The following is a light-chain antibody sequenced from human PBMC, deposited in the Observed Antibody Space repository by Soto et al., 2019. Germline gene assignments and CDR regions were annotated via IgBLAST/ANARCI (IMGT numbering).Light chain of an antibody. CDR1: SSDVGGYNY. Sequence: QSVLTQPPSASGSPGQSVTISCTGTSSDVGGYNYVSWYQQHPGKAPKLMISEVSKRPSGVPDRFSGSKSGNTASLTVSGLQAEDEADYYCSSYADSIVLSGGGTKVTVL. V-gene: IGLV2-8*01. CDR3: SSYADSIVL. CDR2: EVS. J-gene: IGLJ2*01.